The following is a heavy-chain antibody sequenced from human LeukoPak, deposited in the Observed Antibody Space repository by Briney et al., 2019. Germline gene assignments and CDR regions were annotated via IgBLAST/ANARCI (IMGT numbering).Heavy chain of an antibody. V-gene: IGHV1-18*01. CDR2: ISAYNGNT. J-gene: IGHJ4*02. CDR1: GYTFTSYG. D-gene: IGHD3-3*01. CDR3: AREAYYDFWSGYYTQFYYFDY. Sequence: ASVKVSCKASGYTFTSYGISWVRQAPGQGLEWMGWISAYNGNTNYAQKLQGRVTMTTDTSTSTAYMELRSLRSDDTAVYYCAREAYYDFWSGYYTQFYYFDYWGQGTPVTVSS.